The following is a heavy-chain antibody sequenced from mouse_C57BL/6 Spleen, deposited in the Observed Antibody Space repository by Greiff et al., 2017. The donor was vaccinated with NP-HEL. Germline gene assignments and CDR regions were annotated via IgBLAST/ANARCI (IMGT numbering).Heavy chain of an antibody. J-gene: IGHJ4*01. CDR2: INPNYGTT. V-gene: IGHV1-39*01. CDR3: ARMRLLFYAMDY. Sequence: VQLQQSGPELVKPGASVKISCKASGFSFTDYNMNWVKQSTGKSLEWIGVINPNYGTTSYNQKFKGKATLTVDQSSSTAYMQLNRLTSEDSAVYYCARMRLLFYAMDYWGQGTSVTVSS. D-gene: IGHD2-1*01. CDR1: GFSFTDYN.